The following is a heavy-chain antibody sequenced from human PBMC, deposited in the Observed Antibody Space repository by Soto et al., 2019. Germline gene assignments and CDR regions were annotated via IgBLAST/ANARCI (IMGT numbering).Heavy chain of an antibody. J-gene: IGHJ4*02. D-gene: IGHD3-22*01. V-gene: IGHV1-69*13. CDR2: IIPIFGTA. Sequence: SVKVSCKASGGTFSSYAISWVRQAPGQGLEWMGGIIPIFGTANYAQKFQGRVTITADESTSAAYMELSSLRSEDTAVYYCARGPSPSSMIVVVYFDYWGQGTLVTVSS. CDR3: ARGPSPSSMIVVVYFDY. CDR1: GGTFSSYA.